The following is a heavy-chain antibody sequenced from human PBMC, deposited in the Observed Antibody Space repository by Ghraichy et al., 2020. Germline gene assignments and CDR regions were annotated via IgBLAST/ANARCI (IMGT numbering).Heavy chain of an antibody. D-gene: IGHD3-22*01. J-gene: IGHJ4*02. CDR1: GFSLSTXAMC. Sequence: SGPTLVKPTQTLTLXXTFSGFSLSTXAMCVXXIRQPPGKALEWLXLXDXDDDKYYSTSLKTRLTISKDTSKNQVVLTMTNMDPVDTATYYCARIFQDSSGYYYWAFXYWGQGXLVTVSS. V-gene: IGHV2-70*01. CDR2: XDXDDDK. CDR3: ARIFQDSSGYYYWAFXY.